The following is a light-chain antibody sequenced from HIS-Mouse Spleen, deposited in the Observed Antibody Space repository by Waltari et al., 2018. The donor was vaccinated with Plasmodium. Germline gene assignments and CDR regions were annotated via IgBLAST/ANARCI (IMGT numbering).Light chain of an antibody. CDR2: DVS. J-gene: IGLJ2*01. CDR1: RSDVGGYNY. V-gene: IGLV2-14*03. Sequence: QSALTQPASVSGSPGPSITIPCPGTRSDVGGYNYFSWSQQHPGKAPKTMIYDVSNRPSGVSNRFSGSKSGNTASLTISGLQAEDEADYYCSSYTSSSTLVFGGGTKLTVL. CDR3: SSYTSSSTLV.